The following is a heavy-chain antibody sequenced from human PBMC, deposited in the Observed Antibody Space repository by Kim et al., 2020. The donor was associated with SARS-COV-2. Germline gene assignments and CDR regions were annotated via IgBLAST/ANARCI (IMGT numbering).Heavy chain of an antibody. D-gene: IGHD3-22*01. Sequence: GGSLRLSCAASGFTFSSYAMSWVRQAPGKGLEWVSAISGSGGSTYYADSVKGRFTISRDNSKNTLYLQMNSLRAEDTAVYYCAKDYYDSSGYYGDAAFDYWGQGTLVTVSS. CDR2: ISGSGGST. V-gene: IGHV3-23*01. CDR1: GFTFSSYA. J-gene: IGHJ4*02. CDR3: AKDYYDSSGYYGDAAFDY.